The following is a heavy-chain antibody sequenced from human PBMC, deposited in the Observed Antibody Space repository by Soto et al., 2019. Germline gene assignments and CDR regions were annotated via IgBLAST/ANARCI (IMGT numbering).Heavy chain of an antibody. D-gene: IGHD3-10*01. J-gene: IGHJ6*02. CDR1: GYTLSTYA. V-gene: IGHV1-3*01. Sequence: QVQLVQSGAEVKKPGASVKVSCKASGYTLSTYAMHWVRQAPGQRPEWMGWINAGSGNTKYSHKFQDRVTISMDTSATTAYMEMRSLRSEDTAVYYCARVPDRITKVRGIIIHYYGMDVWGQGTAVTVSS. CDR2: INAGSGNT. CDR3: ARVPDRITKVRGIIIHYYGMDV.